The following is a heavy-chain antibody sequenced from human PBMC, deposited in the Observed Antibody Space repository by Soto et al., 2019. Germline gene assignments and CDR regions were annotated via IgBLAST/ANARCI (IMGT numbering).Heavy chain of an antibody. Sequence: EVQLVESGGGLVKPGESLRLSCAASGFSFSSYTMNWVRQAPGKGLQWVSSITNRGTHTYSADSVKGRFTISRDNDKNSLYLQMNNVRAEDTAIYFCARAHEVAWFDSWGLGTLVTVTS. CDR2: ITNRGTHT. V-gene: IGHV3-21*01. CDR3: ARAHEVAWFDS. J-gene: IGHJ5*01. D-gene: IGHD2-15*01. CDR1: GFSFSSYT.